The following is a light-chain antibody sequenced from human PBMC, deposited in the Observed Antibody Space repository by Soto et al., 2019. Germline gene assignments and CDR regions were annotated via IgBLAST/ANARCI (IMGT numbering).Light chain of an antibody. CDR1: SSDVGNYNL. CDR2: EGS. J-gene: IGLJ2*01. V-gene: IGLV2-23*01. CDR3: CPDAGGTAHVV. Sequence: QSALTQPASVSGSPGQSITISCTGTSSDVGNYNLVSWYQQLPGKAPTLMIYEGSKRPTGFSNRFSGSKSGNTASLTISGRQPEDEADYHCCPDAGGTAHVVFGGGTKLTAL.